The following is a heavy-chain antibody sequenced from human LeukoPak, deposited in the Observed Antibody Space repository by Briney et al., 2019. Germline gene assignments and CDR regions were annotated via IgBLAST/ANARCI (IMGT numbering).Heavy chain of an antibody. V-gene: IGHV4-4*07. CDR1: GDSISAYY. D-gene: IGHD3-10*01. Sequence: SETLSLACTVSGDSISAYYWSWIRQPAGRGLEWIGRIHASGSTRYNPSLKSRVTISVDTSKNQFSLKLSSVTAADTAVYYCARSRGLWFGELGYWGQGTLVTVSS. J-gene: IGHJ4*02. CDR3: ARSRGLWFGELGY. CDR2: IHASGST.